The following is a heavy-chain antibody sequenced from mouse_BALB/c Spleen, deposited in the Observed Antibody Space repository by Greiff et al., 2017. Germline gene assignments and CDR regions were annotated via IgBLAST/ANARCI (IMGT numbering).Heavy chain of an antibody. CDR3: TSRYGSHWYFDV. D-gene: IGHD1-1*01. Sequence: EVKLVESGGGLVQPGGSMKLSCVASGFTFSNYWMNWVRQSPEKGLEWVAEIRLKSNNYATHYAESVKGRFTISRDDSKSSVYLQMNNLRAEDTGIYYCTSRYGSHWYFDVWGAGTTVTVSS. CDR2: IRLKSNNYAT. V-gene: IGHV6-6*02. J-gene: IGHJ1*01. CDR1: GFTFSNYW.